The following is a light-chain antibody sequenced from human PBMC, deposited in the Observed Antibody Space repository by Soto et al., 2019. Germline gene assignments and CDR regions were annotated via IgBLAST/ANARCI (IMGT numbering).Light chain of an antibody. Sequence: IQMTQSPSSLSASVGDRVTITCRASQDISTELGWYQQKPAHAPKLLIYATSILQSGVPARFSGIGSGTHFTLTISSLQPEDFAAYYCLQDYSYPRTFGQGTKVEIK. CDR2: ATS. CDR3: LQDYSYPRT. J-gene: IGKJ1*01. V-gene: IGKV1-6*01. CDR1: QDISTE.